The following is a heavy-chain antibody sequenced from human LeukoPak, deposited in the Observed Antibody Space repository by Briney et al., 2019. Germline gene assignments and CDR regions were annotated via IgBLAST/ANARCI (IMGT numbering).Heavy chain of an antibody. D-gene: IGHD5-24*01. CDR2: ISGNDGNT. Sequence: WGSLRLSCVGSGFTFNNYAMSWVRQAPGKGLEWVSVISGNDGNTFYADSVKGRFTISRDNSKNTLYLQMNSLRAEDTALYYCAKPAQVDGSIDVFDIWGQGTMVTVSS. V-gene: IGHV3-23*01. CDR3: AKPAQVDGSIDVFDI. CDR1: GFTFNNYA. J-gene: IGHJ3*02.